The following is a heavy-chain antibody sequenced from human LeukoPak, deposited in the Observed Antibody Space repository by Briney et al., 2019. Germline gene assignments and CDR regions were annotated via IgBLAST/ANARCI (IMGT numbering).Heavy chain of an antibody. CDR3: ARDLSGWNPASYYYYMDV. V-gene: IGHV4-61*02. J-gene: IGHJ6*03. CDR1: GGSISSGSYY. D-gene: IGHD6-19*01. CDR2: IYTSGST. Sequence: SQTLSLTCTISGGSISSGSYYWSWIRQPAGKGLEWIGRIYTSGSTNYNPSLKSRVTISVGTSKNRFSLKLSSVTAADTAVYYCARDLSGWNPASYYYYMDVWGKGTTVTVSS.